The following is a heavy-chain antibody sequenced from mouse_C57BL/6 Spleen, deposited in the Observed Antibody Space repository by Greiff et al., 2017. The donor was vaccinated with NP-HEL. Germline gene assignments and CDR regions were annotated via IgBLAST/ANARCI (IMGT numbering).Heavy chain of an antibody. V-gene: IGHV5-16*01. J-gene: IGHJ1*03. CDR2: INYDGSST. CDR3: AREDDYDYGEWYFDV. CDR1: GFTFSDYY. Sequence: EVKVEESEGGLVQPGSSMKLSCTASGFTFSDYYMAWVRQVPETGLEWVANINYDGSSTYYLDSLKSRFIISRDNAKNILYQQRISLKSEDTATYYCAREDDYDYGEWYFDVWGTGTTVTVSS. D-gene: IGHD2-4*01.